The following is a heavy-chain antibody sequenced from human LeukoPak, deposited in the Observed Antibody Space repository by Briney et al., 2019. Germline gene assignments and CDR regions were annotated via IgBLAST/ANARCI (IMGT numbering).Heavy chain of an antibody. CDR2: IYHNGNT. CDR3: AISSYYRVWFDP. Sequence: PSETLSLTCVLSGTSTSGSDWWTWVRQPPGKGLEWFGVIYHNGNTNYNPSLKSRVTISVDKSKNQFSLMLTSVTAADTAVYYCAISSYYRVWFDPWGQGTLVTVSS. D-gene: IGHD6-6*01. J-gene: IGHJ5*02. V-gene: IGHV4-4*02. CDR1: GTSTSGSDW.